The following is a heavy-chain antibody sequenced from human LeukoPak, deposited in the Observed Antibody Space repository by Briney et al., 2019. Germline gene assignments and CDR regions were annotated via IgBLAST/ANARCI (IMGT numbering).Heavy chain of an antibody. D-gene: IGHD1-26*01. V-gene: IGHV3-21*04. Sequence: GGSLRLSCAASGFTFSTYSMNWVRQAPGKGLEWVSSISSSSSYIYYADSVKGRFTISRDNAKNSLYLQMNSLKASDTTTYYCARLACTTTRCHSGSSYYFDYWGKGTLVTVSS. J-gene: IGHJ4*02. CDR1: GFTFSTYS. CDR2: ISSSSSYI. CDR3: ARLACTTTRCHSGSSYYFDY.